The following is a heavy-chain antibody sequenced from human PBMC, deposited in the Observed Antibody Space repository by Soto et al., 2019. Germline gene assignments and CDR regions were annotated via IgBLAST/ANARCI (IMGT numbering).Heavy chain of an antibody. J-gene: IGHJ4*02. CDR3: ARAGHYYDSSGYAN. V-gene: IGHV1-18*04. D-gene: IGHD3-22*01. CDR1: DFSFTSHG. Sequence: QIPLVQSGPEVKKPGASMKVSCKAYDFSFTSHGISWVRQAPGQGLEWMGWISLYNGNTNYEQKLQDRVTMTTDTSTSTAYLELRSLRSDDTAVYYCARAGHYYDSSGYANWGQGTLVTVSS. CDR2: ISLYNGNT.